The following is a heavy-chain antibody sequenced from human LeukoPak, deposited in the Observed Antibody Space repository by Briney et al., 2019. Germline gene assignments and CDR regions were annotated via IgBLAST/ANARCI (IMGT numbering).Heavy chain of an antibody. CDR2: ISHTSEYT. J-gene: IGHJ4*02. D-gene: IGHD3-10*01. V-gene: IGHV3-23*01. Sequence: GGSLRLSCTASGFTFGDYAMSWVRQAPGKGLEWVSAISHTSEYTYHADSVKGRFTISRDNSKNTLYLQMNSLRAEDTAMYYCAKGSSAGRPYYFDYWGQGTLVTVSS. CDR1: GFTFGDYA. CDR3: AKGSSAGRPYYFDY.